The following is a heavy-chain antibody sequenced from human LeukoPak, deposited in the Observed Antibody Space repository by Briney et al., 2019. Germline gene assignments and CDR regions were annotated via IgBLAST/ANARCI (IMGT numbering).Heavy chain of an antibody. CDR1: GYTFISYA. J-gene: IGHJ4*02. CDR3: ARGPLISSASSGTDY. CDR2: INAGDGNT. D-gene: IGHD2-2*01. V-gene: IGHV1-3*01. Sequence: ASVKVSCKASGYTFISYAIHWVRQAPGQRLEWMGWINAGDGNTKYSQKFQGRVTITRDTSASTAYMELSSLRSEDTAVYYCARGPLISSASSGTDYWGQGTLVTVSS.